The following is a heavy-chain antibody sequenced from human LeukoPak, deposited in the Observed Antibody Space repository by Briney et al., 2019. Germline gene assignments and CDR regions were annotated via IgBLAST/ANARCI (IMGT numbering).Heavy chain of an antibody. V-gene: IGHV3-23*01. CDR1: GFTFSSYA. J-gene: IGHJ3*02. CDR2: ISGSGGST. CDR3: AKDTSHIVVVTEKAFDI. Sequence: GGSLRLSCAASGFTFSSYAMSWVRQAPGKGLEWVSAISGSGGSTYYADSVKGRFTISRDNSKNTLYLQMNSLRAEDTAVYYCAKDTSHIVVVTEKAFDIWGQGTMVTVSS. D-gene: IGHD2-21*02.